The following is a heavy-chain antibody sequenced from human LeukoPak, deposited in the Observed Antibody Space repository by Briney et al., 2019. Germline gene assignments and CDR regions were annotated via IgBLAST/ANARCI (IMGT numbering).Heavy chain of an antibody. CDR2: MNPNSGNT. V-gene: IGHV1-8*01. CDR1: GYTFTSYD. Sequence: ASVKVSCKASGYTFTSYDINWVRQATGQGLEWMGWMNPNSGNTGYAQKFQGRVTMTRNTSISTAYMELGSLRSEDTALYYCARGSKDIVVVPAAEDYYYYYYMDVWGKGTTVTVSS. D-gene: IGHD2-2*01. CDR3: ARGSKDIVVVPAAEDYYYYYYMDV. J-gene: IGHJ6*03.